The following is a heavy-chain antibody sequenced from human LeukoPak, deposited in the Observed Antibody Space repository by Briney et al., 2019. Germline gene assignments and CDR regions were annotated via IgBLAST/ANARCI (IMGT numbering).Heavy chain of an antibody. CDR2: LSGSGGNT. D-gene: IGHD6-19*01. V-gene: IGHV3-23*01. CDR3: AKELSGGWPFDY. CDR1: GFTFSSQT. J-gene: IGHJ4*02. Sequence: PGGSLRLSCAASGFTFSSQTMSWVRQAPGKGLEWVSGLSGSGGNTIYADSVKGRFTISRDNSKNTMFLQVNSLRAEDTAVYYCAKELSGGWPFDYWGQGALVTVSS.